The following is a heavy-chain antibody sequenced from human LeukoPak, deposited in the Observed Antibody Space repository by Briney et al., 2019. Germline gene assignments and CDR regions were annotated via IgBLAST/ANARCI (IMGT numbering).Heavy chain of an antibody. D-gene: IGHD2-21*01. V-gene: IGHV3-73*01. J-gene: IGHJ4*02. CDR3: TRRVVGIDY. CDR1: GFTFSGSA. CDR2: IRSKANSYAT. Sequence: GGSLRLSCAASGFTFSGSAMHWVRQASGKGLEWVGRIRSKANSYATAYAASVKGRFTISRDDSKNTAYLQMNSLKTEDTAVYYCTRRVVGIDYWGQGTLVTVSS.